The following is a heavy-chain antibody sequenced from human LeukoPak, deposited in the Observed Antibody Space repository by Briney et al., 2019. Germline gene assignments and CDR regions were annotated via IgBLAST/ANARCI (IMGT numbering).Heavy chain of an antibody. CDR1: GGTFSTYT. CDR2: MNPNSGNT. Sequence: ASVKVSCKASGGTFSTYTISWVRQATGQGLEWMGWMNPNSGNTGYAQKFQGRVTMTRNTSISTAYMELSSLRSEDTAVYYCARGRMVTTGQWGQGTLVTVSS. CDR3: ARGRMVTTGQ. J-gene: IGHJ4*02. D-gene: IGHD2-21*02. V-gene: IGHV1-8*02.